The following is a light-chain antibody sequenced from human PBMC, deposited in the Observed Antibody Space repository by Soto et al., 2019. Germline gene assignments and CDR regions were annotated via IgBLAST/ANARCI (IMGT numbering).Light chain of an antibody. CDR1: QSVSSN. J-gene: IGKJ1*01. Sequence: EIVMKQSPATLSASPGERATLSCRASQSVSSNLAWYQQKPGQAPRLLIYGASTRATGIPARFSGSGSGTEFTLTISSLQSEDFAVYYCQQYNNWPPWTFGQGTKVEIK. V-gene: IGKV3-15*01. CDR3: QQYNNWPPWT. CDR2: GAS.